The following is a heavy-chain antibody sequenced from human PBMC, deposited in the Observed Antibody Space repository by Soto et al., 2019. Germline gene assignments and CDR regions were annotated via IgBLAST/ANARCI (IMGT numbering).Heavy chain of an antibody. V-gene: IGHV1-18*03. J-gene: IGHJ4*02. D-gene: IGHD1-26*01. CDR3: PRVGGAVVTADY. CDR2: INPDNGNT. CDR1: GYTFINYG. Sequence: QVQLVQSGPEVKKPGASVKVSCKSSGYTFINYGISWVRQAPGQGLEWMGWINPDNGNTNFAQRLQGRVTMTADRSTRTAYMELRRLRFHDMAMYYCPRVGGAVVTADYRGQGTLVTVSS.